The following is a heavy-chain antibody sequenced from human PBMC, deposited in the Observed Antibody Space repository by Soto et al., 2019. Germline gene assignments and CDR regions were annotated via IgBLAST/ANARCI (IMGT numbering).Heavy chain of an antibody. CDR2: IFHNGGT. Sequence: SETLSLTCDVSGAAISSGRWWSWVRHSPGKGLEWIGEIFHNGGTTFNPSLRSRVSMSVDNSKNQFSLNLTSVTAADTGTYYCARDQDSRTPKGGTDAWGQGTTVTVSS. CDR3: ARDQDSRTPKGGTDA. J-gene: IGHJ6*02. D-gene: IGHD3-22*01. V-gene: IGHV4-4*02. CDR1: GAAISSGRW.